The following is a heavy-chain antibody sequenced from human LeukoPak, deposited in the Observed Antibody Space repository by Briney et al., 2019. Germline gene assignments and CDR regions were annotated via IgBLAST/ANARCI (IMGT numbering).Heavy chain of an antibody. J-gene: IGHJ6*02. D-gene: IGHD3-3*01. V-gene: IGHV3-33*01. Sequence: GGSLRLSCAASGFTFSSYGMHWVRQAPGQGLGWVAVVWYDGSNKYYADSVKGRFAISRDNSKNTLYLQMNSLRAEDTAVYYCARDYGIFGGYYYYGMDVWGQGTTVTVSS. CDR3: ARDYGIFGGYYYYGMDV. CDR1: GFTFSSYG. CDR2: VWYDGSNK.